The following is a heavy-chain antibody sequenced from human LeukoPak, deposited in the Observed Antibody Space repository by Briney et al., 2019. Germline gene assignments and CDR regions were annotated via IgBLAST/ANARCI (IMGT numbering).Heavy chain of an antibody. V-gene: IGHV3-30*18. CDR2: IPFDGSNK. CDR1: GFTFSDYG. Sequence: PGGSLRLSCAASGFTFSDYGMHWLRQAPGKGLEWLSVIPFDGSNKYYADSVKGRFTISRDNSKSMLYLQMDSLRAEDTAVYYCAKNVLYTTVTPSLDPWGQGALVTVLS. D-gene: IGHD4-17*01. J-gene: IGHJ5*02. CDR3: AKNVLYTTVTPSLDP.